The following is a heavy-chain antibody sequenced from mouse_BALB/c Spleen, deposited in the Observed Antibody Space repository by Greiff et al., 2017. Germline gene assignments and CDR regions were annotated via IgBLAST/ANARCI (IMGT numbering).Heavy chain of an antibody. V-gene: IGHV14-3*02. CDR3: ASNYDYDWFAY. D-gene: IGHD2-4*01. CDR2: IDPANGNT. Sequence: EVKLVESGAELVKPGASVKLSCTASGFNIKDTYMHWVKQRPEQGLEWIGRIDPANGNTKYDPKFQGKATITADTSSNTAYLQLSSLTSEDTAVYYCASNYDYDWFAYWGQGTLVTVSA. J-gene: IGHJ3*01. CDR1: GFNIKDTY.